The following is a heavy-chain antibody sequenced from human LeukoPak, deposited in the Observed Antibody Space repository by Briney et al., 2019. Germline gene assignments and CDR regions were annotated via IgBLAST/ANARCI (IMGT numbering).Heavy chain of an antibody. J-gene: IGHJ4*02. CDR2: ISAYNGNT. Sequence: ASGKVSCKASGYTFTSYGISWVRQAPGQGLEWMGWISAYNGNTNYAQKLRGRVTITTDTSTSTAYMELRSLRSDDTAVYYCARVPPPLGYCSSTSCPFDYWGQGTLVTVSS. V-gene: IGHV1-18*04. D-gene: IGHD2-2*01. CDR3: ARVPPPLGYCSSTSCPFDY. CDR1: GYTFTSYG.